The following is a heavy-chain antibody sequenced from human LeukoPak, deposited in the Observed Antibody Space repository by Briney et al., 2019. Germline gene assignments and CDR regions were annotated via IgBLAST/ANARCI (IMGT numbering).Heavy chain of an antibody. Sequence: SETLSLTCTVSGGSISSGGYYWSWIRQHPGMGLEWIGYIYYSGSTYYNPSLKSRVTISVDTSKNQFSLKLSSVTAADTAVYYCARSDGSGSVFDYWGQGTLVTVSS. D-gene: IGHD3-10*01. CDR2: IYYSGST. J-gene: IGHJ4*02. CDR1: GGSISSGGYY. V-gene: IGHV4-31*03. CDR3: ARSDGSGSVFDY.